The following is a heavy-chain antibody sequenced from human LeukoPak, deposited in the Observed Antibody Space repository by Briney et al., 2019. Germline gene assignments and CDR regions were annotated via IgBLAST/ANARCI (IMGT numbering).Heavy chain of an antibody. D-gene: IGHD6-13*01. V-gene: IGHV3-23*01. Sequence: GGSLRLSCAASGFTFSSYAMSWVRQAPGKGLEWVSAISGSGGRTYYADSVKGRFTISRDNFKNTLYVQMNSLRAEDTAVYYCANHMAAAGDYFDSWGQGTLLTVSS. CDR3: ANHMAAAGDYFDS. CDR1: GFTFSSYA. CDR2: ISGSGGRT. J-gene: IGHJ4*02.